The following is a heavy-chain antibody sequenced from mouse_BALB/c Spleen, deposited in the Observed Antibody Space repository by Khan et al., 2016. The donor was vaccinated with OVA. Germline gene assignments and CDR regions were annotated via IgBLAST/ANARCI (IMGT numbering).Heavy chain of an antibody. Sequence: QVQLKESGPGLVAPSQSLSITCTVSGFSLTRHGIHWVRQPPGKGLEWLGIIWAGGSTNYNSALMSSLSTTKDSSKSQVFLKMNSLQTDDTAIYYCARNREPDYFDYWGQGTTLTVSS. V-gene: IGHV2-9*02. J-gene: IGHJ2*01. CDR3: ARNREPDYFDY. CDR2: IWAGGST. CDR1: GFSLTRHG.